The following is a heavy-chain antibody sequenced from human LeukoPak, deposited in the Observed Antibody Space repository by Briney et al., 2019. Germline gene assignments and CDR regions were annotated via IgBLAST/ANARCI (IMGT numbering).Heavy chain of an antibody. CDR1: GGSINNYY. J-gene: IGHJ2*01. CDR3: ARDRCSSRSCYLTITQKGYFHL. Sequence: SETLSLTCTVAGGSINNYYWSWIRQPPGKGMEWIGYIYYSGSTNYNPSLKSRVTISLDTSKNQFSLKLSSVTAADTAVHYCARDRCSSRSCYLTITQKGYFHLWARGTVATVSS. D-gene: IGHD2-2*01. CDR2: IYYSGST. V-gene: IGHV4-59*01.